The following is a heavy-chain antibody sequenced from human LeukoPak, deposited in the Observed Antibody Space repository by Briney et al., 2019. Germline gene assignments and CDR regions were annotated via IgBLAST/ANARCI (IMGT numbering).Heavy chain of an antibody. CDR2: INPSGGST. D-gene: IGHD3-10*01. J-gene: IGHJ4*02. CDR1: GYTFTSYY. Sequence: ASVKVSCKASGYTFTSYYMHWVRQAPGQGLEWMGIINPSGGSTSYAQKFQGRDTMTRDTSTSTVYMELSSLRSEDTAVYYCARGPRNYGSGSYYGYWGQGTLVTVSS. CDR3: ARGPRNYGSGSYYGY. V-gene: IGHV1-46*01.